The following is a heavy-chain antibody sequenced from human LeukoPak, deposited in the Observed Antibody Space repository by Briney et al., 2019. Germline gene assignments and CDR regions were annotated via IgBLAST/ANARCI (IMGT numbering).Heavy chain of an antibody. CDR2: ISAYNGNT. CDR1: GYTFTTYT. CDR3: ARQYQIQGFGELLP. V-gene: IGHV1-18*01. Sequence: GASVKVSCKASGYTFTTYTIHWVRQAPGQGLEWMGWISAYNGNTNYAQKLQGRVTMTTDTSTSTAYMELSRLRSDDTAVYYCARQYQIQGFGELLPWGQGTLVTVSS. J-gene: IGHJ5*02. D-gene: IGHD3-10*01.